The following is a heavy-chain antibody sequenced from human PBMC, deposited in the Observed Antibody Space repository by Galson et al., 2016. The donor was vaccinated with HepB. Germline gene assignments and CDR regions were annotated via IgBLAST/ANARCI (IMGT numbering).Heavy chain of an antibody. CDR1: GFTFSSYA. CDR3: AKAVVVIPLCFDY. Sequence: SLRLSCAASGFTFSSYAMSWVRQAPGKGLEWVSAISGSGGSTYYADSVKGRFTISRDNSKNTLYLQMNSLRAEDTAVYYCAKAVVVIPLCFDYWGQGTLVTVSS. D-gene: IGHD3-22*01. CDR2: ISGSGGST. V-gene: IGHV3-23*01. J-gene: IGHJ4*02.